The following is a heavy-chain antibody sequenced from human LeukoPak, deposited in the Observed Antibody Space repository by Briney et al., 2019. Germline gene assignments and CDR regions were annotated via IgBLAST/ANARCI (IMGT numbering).Heavy chain of an antibody. CDR2: INPNSGGT. CDR1: GYTFTGYY. V-gene: IGHV1-2*02. Sequence: GASVKVSCKASGYTFTGYYMHWVRQAPGQGLEWMGWINPNSGGTNYAQKFQGRVTMTRDTSISTAYMELSRLRSDDTAVYYCARDLVCSSTSCYGSDYWGRGTLVTVSS. J-gene: IGHJ4*02. CDR3: ARDLVCSSTSCYGSDY. D-gene: IGHD2-2*01.